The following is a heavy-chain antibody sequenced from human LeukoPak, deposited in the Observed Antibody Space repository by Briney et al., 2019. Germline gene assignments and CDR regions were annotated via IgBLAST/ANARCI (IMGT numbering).Heavy chain of an antibody. D-gene: IGHD2-2*01. CDR1: GYTFTGYY. CDR2: INPNSGCT. V-gene: IGHV1-2*02. CDR3: ARYCSSTSCYGAFDI. J-gene: IGHJ3*02. Sequence: ASVKVSCKASGYTFTGYYMHWVRQAPGQGLEWMGWINPNSGCTNYAQKFQGRVTMTRDTSISTAYMELSRLRSDDTAVYYCARYCSSTSCYGAFDIWGQGTMVTVSS.